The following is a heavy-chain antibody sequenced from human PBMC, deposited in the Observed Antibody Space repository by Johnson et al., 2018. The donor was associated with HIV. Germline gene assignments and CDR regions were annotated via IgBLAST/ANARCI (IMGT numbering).Heavy chain of an antibody. J-gene: IGHJ3*02. V-gene: IGHV3-43*01. Sequence: VQLVESRGVLVQPGGSLRLSCAASGFTFDDYTMHWVRQAPGKGLEWVSGINWNGGSTYYADSVKGRFTISRDNAKNSLYLQMNSLRAEDTAVYYCAKVRGVGATAAFDIWGQGTMVTVSS. CDR1: GFTFDDYT. CDR3: AKVRGVGATAAFDI. CDR2: INWNGGST. D-gene: IGHD1-26*01.